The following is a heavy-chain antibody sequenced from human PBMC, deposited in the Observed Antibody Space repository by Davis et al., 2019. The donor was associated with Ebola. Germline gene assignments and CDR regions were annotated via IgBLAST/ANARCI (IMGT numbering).Heavy chain of an antibody. CDR1: GFTFSSYS. Sequence: GESLKISCAASGFTFSSYSMNWVRQAPGKGLGWVSYIRSSSSSIYYADSVKGRFTISRDNAKNSLYLQMNSLRDEDTAVYYCARDGGRHYYYYYGMDVWGQGTTVTVSS. CDR3: ARDGGRHYYYYYGMDV. V-gene: IGHV3-48*02. J-gene: IGHJ6*02. D-gene: IGHD3-16*01. CDR2: IRSSSSSI.